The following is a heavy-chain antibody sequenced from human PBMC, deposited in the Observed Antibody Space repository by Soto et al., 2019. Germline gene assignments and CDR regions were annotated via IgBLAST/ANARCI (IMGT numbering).Heavy chain of an antibody. V-gene: IGHV3-23*01. CDR1: GFTFSSYA. D-gene: IGHD1-26*01. CDR2: ISDSGGST. CDR3: AKDRGGSYYHFDY. J-gene: IGHJ4*02. Sequence: EVQLLESGGGLVQPGGSLRLSCAASGFTFSSYAMSWVRQAPGKGLEWVSAISDSGGSTYYADSVKGRFTISRDNSKSTLYLQVKSLRAEDTAVYYCAKDRGGSYYHFDYWGQGTLVTVST.